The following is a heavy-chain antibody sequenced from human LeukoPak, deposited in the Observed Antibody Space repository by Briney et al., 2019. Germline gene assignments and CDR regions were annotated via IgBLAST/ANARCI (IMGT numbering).Heavy chain of an antibody. V-gene: IGHV4-34*01. CDR3: ARHHVGTAMFYFDY. Sequence: SETLSLTCAVYGGSFSGYYWSWIRQPPGKGLEWIGEINHSGSTNYNPSLKSRVTISVDTSKNQFSLKLSSVTAADTAVYYCARHHVGTAMFYFDYWGQGTLVTVSS. J-gene: IGHJ4*02. CDR1: GGSFSGYY. CDR2: INHSGST. D-gene: IGHD5-18*01.